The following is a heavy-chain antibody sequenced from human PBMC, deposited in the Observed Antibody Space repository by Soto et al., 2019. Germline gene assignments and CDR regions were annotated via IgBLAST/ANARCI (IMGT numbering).Heavy chain of an antibody. V-gene: IGHV4-31*03. CDR2: IYYSGST. Sequence: PSETLSLTCTVSGGSISSGGYYWSWIRQHPGKGLERIGYIYYSGSTYYNPSLKSRVTISVDTSKNQFSLKLSSVTAADTAVYYCARAELDYGGNFDAFDIWGQGTRVT. J-gene: IGHJ3*02. CDR3: ARAELDYGGNFDAFDI. D-gene: IGHD4-17*01. CDR1: GGSISSGGYY.